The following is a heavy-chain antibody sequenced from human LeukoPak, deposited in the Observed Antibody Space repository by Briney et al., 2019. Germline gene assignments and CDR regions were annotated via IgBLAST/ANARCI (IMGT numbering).Heavy chain of an antibody. Sequence: ASVKVSCKASGYTFTGYYMDWVRQAPGQGLEGVGWINPNSGGTNYAQKFQGRVTITRDTSISTAYMELSRLRSDGTAVYYCAIVREGLRLGESSLAFDYWGQGTLVTVSS. CDR2: INPNSGGT. D-gene: IGHD3-16*02. J-gene: IGHJ4*02. CDR1: GYTFTGYY. V-gene: IGHV1-2*02. CDR3: AIVREGLRLGESSLAFDY.